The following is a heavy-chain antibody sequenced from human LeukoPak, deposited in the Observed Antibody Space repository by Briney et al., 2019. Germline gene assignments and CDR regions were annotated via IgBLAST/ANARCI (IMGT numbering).Heavy chain of an antibody. CDR2: TYHSGRT. CDR1: GGSISSNNW. D-gene: IGHD3-10*01. Sequence: SETLSLTCAVSGGSISSNNWWSWVRQPPGKGLEWIGETYHSGRTNYNPSLESRVTISVDKSKHQLSLELSFVTAADTAVYYCARHGDCYFDYWGQGSLVTVSS. J-gene: IGHJ4*02. V-gene: IGHV4-4*02. CDR3: ARHGDCYFDY.